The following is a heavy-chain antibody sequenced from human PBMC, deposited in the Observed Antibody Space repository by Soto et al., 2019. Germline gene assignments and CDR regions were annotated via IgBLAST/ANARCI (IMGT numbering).Heavy chain of an antibody. CDR3: ARYDAESGSNKLDP. CDR1: GGSVSSRSHF. V-gene: IGHV4-61*01. Sequence: QVQLQESGPGVVKPSDTLSVTCTVSGGSVSSRSHFWSWIRQPPGWGLQWIGYIYYTGNTNYSPSLKRRATLSVDTSRNQFSLRLTSVTAADTAIYYCARYDAESGSNKLDPWGQGTLVTVSS. D-gene: IGHD5-12*01. J-gene: IGHJ5*02. CDR2: IYYTGNT.